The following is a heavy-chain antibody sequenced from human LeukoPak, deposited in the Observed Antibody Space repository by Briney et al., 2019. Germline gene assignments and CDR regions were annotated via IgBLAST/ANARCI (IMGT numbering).Heavy chain of an antibody. J-gene: IGHJ4*02. CDR3: ARHSASSNFALDY. D-gene: IGHD4-11*01. CDR2: IYPGDSDT. CDR1: GYIFSSYW. Sequence: GESLKISCKGSGYIFSSYWIGWVRQMPGKGLEWMGIIYPGDSDTRYSPSFQGQVTISADKSISTAYLQWSSLKASDTSMYYWARHSASSNFALDYWGQGTLVTASS. V-gene: IGHV5-51*01.